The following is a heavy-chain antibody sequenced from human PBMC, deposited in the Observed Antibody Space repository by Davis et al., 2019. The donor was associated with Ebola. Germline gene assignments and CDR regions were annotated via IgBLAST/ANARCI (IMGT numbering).Heavy chain of an antibody. CDR3: ARGSSGSGNWFDP. V-gene: IGHV1-2*02. Sequence: ASVKVSCKTSGYTFTGYYIHWVRQAPGQGLEWMGWINPNTDGTRYAQKFQGRVTMTRDTSINTAYMELTGLTSDDTALYYCARGSSGSGNWFDPWGQGTLVTVSS. CDR1: GYTFTGYY. CDR2: INPNTDGT. D-gene: IGHD6-19*01. J-gene: IGHJ5*02.